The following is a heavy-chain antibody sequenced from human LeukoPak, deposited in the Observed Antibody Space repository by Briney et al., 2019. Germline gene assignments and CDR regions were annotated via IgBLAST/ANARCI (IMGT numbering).Heavy chain of an antibody. V-gene: IGHV1-18*01. D-gene: IGHD1-26*01. J-gene: IGHJ4*02. Sequence: ASVKVSCKASGGTFSSYAISWVRQSPGQGPEWMGWIGAYAQKFQGRITMTTDTSTSTAYMELRSLRSDDTAIYFCARILVGPIGHFDYWGQGTLVTVSS. CDR1: GGTFSSYA. CDR2: IGA. CDR3: ARILVGPIGHFDY.